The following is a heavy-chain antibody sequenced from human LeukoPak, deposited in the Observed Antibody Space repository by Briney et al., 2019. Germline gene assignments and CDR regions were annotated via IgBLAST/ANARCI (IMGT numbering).Heavy chain of an antibody. J-gene: IGHJ4*02. CDR2: ISYDGSNK. D-gene: IGHD6-19*01. Sequence: PGRSLRLSCAASGFTFSGYGMHWVRQAPGKGLEWVAVISYDGSNKDYADSVKGRFTISRDNSKNTLYLQMNSLRAEDTAVYYCAKGYRWLVQTDYFDYWGQGTLVTVSS. V-gene: IGHV3-30*18. CDR1: GFTFSGYG. CDR3: AKGYRWLVQTDYFDY.